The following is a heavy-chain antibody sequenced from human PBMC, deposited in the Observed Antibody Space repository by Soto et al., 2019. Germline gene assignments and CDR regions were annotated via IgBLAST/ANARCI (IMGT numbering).Heavy chain of an antibody. Sequence: GGSLRLSCAASGFTFSSYAMSWVRQAPGKGLEWVSAIRGSGGSTYYADSVKGRFTISRDNSKNTLYLQMNSLRAEDTAVYYCANFPDCSGGSCYSSLVDYWGQGTLVTVSS. V-gene: IGHV3-23*01. J-gene: IGHJ4*02. CDR3: ANFPDCSGGSCYSSLVDY. CDR1: GFTFSSYA. CDR2: IRGSGGST. D-gene: IGHD2-15*01.